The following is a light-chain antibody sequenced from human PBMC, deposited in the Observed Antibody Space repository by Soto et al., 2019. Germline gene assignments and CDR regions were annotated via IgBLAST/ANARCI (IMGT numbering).Light chain of an antibody. Sequence: EIVLTQSPGTLSLSPEERATLSCRASQSVSSSYLAWYQQKPGQAPRLLIYGASRRATGIPDRFSGSGSGTDFTLTISRLEPEDFAVYYCQQYGSSPPWTFGQGTKVDIK. CDR3: QQYGSSPPWT. CDR1: QSVSSSY. CDR2: GAS. J-gene: IGKJ1*01. V-gene: IGKV3-20*01.